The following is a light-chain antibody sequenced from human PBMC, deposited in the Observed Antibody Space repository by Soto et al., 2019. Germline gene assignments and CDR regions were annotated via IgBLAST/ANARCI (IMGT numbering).Light chain of an antibody. Sequence: IKMYHSLSTLSASVGDRVTITCRASQSISSWLAWYQQKPGKAPKLLIYKASTLKSGVPSRFSGSGSGTEFTLTISSLQPDDFATYYCQLYNFFSAAFGQGGIVDI. V-gene: IGKV1-5*03. CDR2: KAS. CDR3: QLYNFFSAA. CDR1: QSISSW. J-gene: IGKJ1*01.